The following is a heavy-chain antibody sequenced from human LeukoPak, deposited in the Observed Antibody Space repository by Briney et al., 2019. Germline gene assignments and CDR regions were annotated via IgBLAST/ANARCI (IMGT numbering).Heavy chain of an antibody. J-gene: IGHJ6*02. CDR1: GGTFSSYA. D-gene: IGHD3-22*01. CDR3: ARDPGDSSGYYLFYYYYGMDV. Sequence: SVKVSCKASGGTFSSYAISWVRQAPGQGLEWMGRIIPILGIANYAQKFQGRVTITADKSTSTAYMELSSLRSEDTAVYYCARDPGDSSGYYLFYYYYGMDVWGQGTTVTVSS. CDR2: IIPILGIA. V-gene: IGHV1-69*04.